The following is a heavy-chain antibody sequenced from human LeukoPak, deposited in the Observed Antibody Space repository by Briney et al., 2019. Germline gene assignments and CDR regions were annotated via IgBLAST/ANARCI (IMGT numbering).Heavy chain of an antibody. Sequence: PSETLSLTCSVSDGSMSGSSFFWGFWVWIRQSPGKGLEWIGSIYNSGSTYYNPSLKSRVTIPVDTSNNQFSLNLSSVTVADTAVYFCARDVGRGNWNYDSYMDVWGKGTTVTVSS. CDR3: ARDVGRGNWNYDSYMDV. J-gene: IGHJ6*03. V-gene: IGHV4-39*07. CDR1: DGSMSGSSFF. D-gene: IGHD1-20*01. CDR2: IYNSGST.